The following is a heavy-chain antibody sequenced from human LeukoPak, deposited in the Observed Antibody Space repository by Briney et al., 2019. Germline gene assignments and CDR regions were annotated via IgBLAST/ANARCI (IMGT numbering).Heavy chain of an antibody. Sequence: ASVKVSCKASGYTFTSYVISWVRQAPGQGLEWMGWISAYNGNTNYAQKLQGRVTMTTDTSTSTAYMELRSLRSDDTAVYYCARNVVGATPGAIDYWGQGTLVTVSS. J-gene: IGHJ4*02. CDR3: ARNVVGATPGAIDY. D-gene: IGHD1-26*01. V-gene: IGHV1-18*01. CDR2: ISAYNGNT. CDR1: GYTFTSYV.